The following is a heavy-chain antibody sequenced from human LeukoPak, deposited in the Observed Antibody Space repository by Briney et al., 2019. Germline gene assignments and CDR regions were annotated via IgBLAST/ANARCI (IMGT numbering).Heavy chain of an antibody. Sequence: SETLSLTCAVSGGSISSGGYSWSWIRQPPGKGLEWIGYIYHSGSTYYNPSLKSRVTISVDRSKNQFSLKLSSVTAADTAVYYCARQPFIAAAAYYFDYWGQGTLVTVSS. V-gene: IGHV4-30-2*01. CDR3: ARQPFIAAAAYYFDY. J-gene: IGHJ4*02. CDR2: IYHSGST. D-gene: IGHD6-13*01. CDR1: GGSISSGGYS.